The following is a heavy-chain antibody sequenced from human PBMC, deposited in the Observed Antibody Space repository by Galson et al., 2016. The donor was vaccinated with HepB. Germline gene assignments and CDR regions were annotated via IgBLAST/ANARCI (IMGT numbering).Heavy chain of an antibody. J-gene: IGHJ4*02. CDR1: GFTFSSSV. CDR3: AKESRPRGGRFASFLDGMKDTGYFDS. V-gene: IGHV3-23*01. CDR2: TSASGDRT. D-gene: IGHD3-16*02. Sequence: SLRLSCAASGFTFSSSVMSWVRQAPGKGLEWVSSTSASGDRTFYADSVKGRFTISRETSRDTLYLHMTSLRAEDTADYYCAKESRPRGGRFASFLDGMKDTGYFDSWGQGTLVTVSS.